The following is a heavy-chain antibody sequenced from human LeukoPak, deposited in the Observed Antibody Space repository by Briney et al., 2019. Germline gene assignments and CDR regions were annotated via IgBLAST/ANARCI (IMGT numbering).Heavy chain of an antibody. V-gene: IGHV3-48*03. Sequence: GGSLRLSCIASGFTFSNYEMNWVRQAPGKGLEWVSYISTTGFTIYYADSVKGRFTISRDNAKNSLYLQMNSLRAEDTAVYYCARGHYDSSGQSDYWGQGTLVTVSS. CDR2: ISTTGFTI. CDR1: GFTFSNYE. J-gene: IGHJ4*02. D-gene: IGHD3-22*01. CDR3: ARGHYDSSGQSDY.